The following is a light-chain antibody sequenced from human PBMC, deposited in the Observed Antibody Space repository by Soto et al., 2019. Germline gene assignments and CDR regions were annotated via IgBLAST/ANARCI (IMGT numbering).Light chain of an antibody. CDR3: QQYNSYPGT. J-gene: IGKJ1*01. CDR2: KAS. V-gene: IGKV1-5*03. CDR1: QSISSW. Sequence: DIQMTQSPNTLSASVGDRVTITCRASQSISSWLAWYQQKPGKAPKLLIYKASSLESGVPSRFSGSGSGAEFPLTISSLQPDDFATYYCQQYNSYPGTFGQGTKVEIK.